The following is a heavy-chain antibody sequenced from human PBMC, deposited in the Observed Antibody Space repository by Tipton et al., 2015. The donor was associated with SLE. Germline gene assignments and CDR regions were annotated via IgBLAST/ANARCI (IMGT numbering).Heavy chain of an antibody. CDR2: IYTSGNT. V-gene: IGHV4-4*07. CDR1: GGSISSYY. J-gene: IGHJ4*02. Sequence: TLSLTCTVSGGSISSYYWSWIRQPAGKGLEWIGRIYTSGNTNHNPSLESRVTISLDTSKNQFSLKLNSVTAADTAVYYCARGGRWGSVANFDNWGQGTLVTVSS. D-gene: IGHD7-27*01. CDR3: ARGGRWGSVANFDN.